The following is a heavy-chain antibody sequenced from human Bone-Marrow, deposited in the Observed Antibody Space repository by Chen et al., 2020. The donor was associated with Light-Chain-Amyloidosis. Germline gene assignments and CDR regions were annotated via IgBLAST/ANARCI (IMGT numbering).Heavy chain of an antibody. Sequence: EVQLVESGGGLLQRGGSLRLSCAASGFAFSSYAMSWVRQAPGKGLEWVSTISGSGGSGDSGDSGKGRLTSSRDNSKNALFLQMNSLRAEVTAVYYCAKDISYDDILPGYPADAFDIWGQGTMVTVSS. V-gene: IGHV3-23*04. D-gene: IGHD3-9*01. CDR1: GFAFSSYA. CDR2: ISGSGGSG. CDR3: AKDISYDDILPGYPADAFDI. J-gene: IGHJ3*02.